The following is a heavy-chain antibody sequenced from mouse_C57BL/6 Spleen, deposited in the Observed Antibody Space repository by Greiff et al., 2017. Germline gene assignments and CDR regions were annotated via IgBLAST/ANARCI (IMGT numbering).Heavy chain of an antibody. CDR1: GFTFSSYA. CDR2: ISSGGDYI. J-gene: IGHJ2*01. D-gene: IGHD2-1*01. V-gene: IGHV5-9-1*02. CDR3: SREGIYYGNYVYFDY. Sequence: EVMLVESGEGLVKPGGSLKLSCAASGFTFSSYAMSWVRQTPEKRLEWVAYISSGGDYIYYADTVKGRFTISRDNARNTLYLQMSSLKSEDTAMYYCSREGIYYGNYVYFDYWGQGTTLTVSS.